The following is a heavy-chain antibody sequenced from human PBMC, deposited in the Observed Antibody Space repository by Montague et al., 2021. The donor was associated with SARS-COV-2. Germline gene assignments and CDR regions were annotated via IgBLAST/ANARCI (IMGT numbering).Heavy chain of an antibody. CDR3: ASPGVYYDSSGLLGFDY. D-gene: IGHD3-22*01. CDR2: IYYSGST. V-gene: IGHV4-39*01. CDR1: GGSISSSSYY. J-gene: IGHJ4*02. Sequence: SETLSLTCTVSGGSISSSSYYWGWIRQPPGKGLEWIGSIYYSGSTYYNPFLKSRVTISVDTSKNQFSLKLSSVTAADTAVYYCASPGVYYDSSGLLGFDYWGQGTLVTVSS.